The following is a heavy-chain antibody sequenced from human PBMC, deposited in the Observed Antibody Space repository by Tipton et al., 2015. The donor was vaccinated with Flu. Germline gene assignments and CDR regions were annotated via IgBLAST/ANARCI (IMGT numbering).Heavy chain of an antibody. J-gene: IGHJ5*02. CDR3: ARRDYSNYVSDPKSWFDP. V-gene: IGHV4-4*09. D-gene: IGHD4-11*01. CDR1: GGSISSYY. CDR2: IFRTGST. Sequence: GLVKPSETLSLTCTVSGGSISSYYWSWIRQPPGKGLEWIGNIFRTGSTYHNPSLKSRVTMSVDTSKNQFSLKVFSVTAADTAVYYCARRDYSNYVSDPKSWFDPWGQGTLVAVSS.